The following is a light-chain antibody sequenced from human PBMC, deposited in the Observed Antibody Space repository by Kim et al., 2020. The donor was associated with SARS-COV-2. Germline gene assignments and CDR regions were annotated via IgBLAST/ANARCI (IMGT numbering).Light chain of an antibody. V-gene: IGLV1-44*01. Sequence: GQRVTNSCSGSSSSVELHFKNWYQQLPRTAPKVFIYNDNQRPSGVPDRFSGSRSGTSASLAISGLQSEDEADYYCATWDVSLNGWVFGGGTKLTVL. CDR3: ATWDVSLNGWV. CDR2: NDN. J-gene: IGLJ3*02. CDR1: SSSVELHF.